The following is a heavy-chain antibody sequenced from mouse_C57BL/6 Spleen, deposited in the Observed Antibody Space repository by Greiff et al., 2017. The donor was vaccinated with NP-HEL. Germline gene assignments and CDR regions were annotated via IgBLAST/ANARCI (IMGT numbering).Heavy chain of an antibody. CDR2: IRNKANGYTT. Sequence: EVKLVESGGGLVQPGGSLSLSCAASGFTFTDYYMSWVRQPPGKALEWLGFIRNKANGYTTEYSASVKGRFTISRDTSQSILYLQMNALRAEDSATYYCARSGGGSSSWFAYWGQGTLVTVSA. D-gene: IGHD1-1*01. V-gene: IGHV7-3*01. CDR1: GFTFTDYY. CDR3: ARSGGGSSSWFAY. J-gene: IGHJ3*01.